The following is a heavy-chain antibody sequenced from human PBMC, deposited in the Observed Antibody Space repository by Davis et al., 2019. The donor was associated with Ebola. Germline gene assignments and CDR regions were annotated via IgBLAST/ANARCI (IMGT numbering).Heavy chain of an antibody. Sequence: SVRVSCKASGGTFSSYAISWVRQAPGQGLEWMGGIIPIFGTANYAQKFQGRVTITADKSTSTAYMELSSLRSEDTAVYYCARESLGGIWSGYFGYWGQGTLVTVSS. CDR1: GGTFSSYA. V-gene: IGHV1-69*06. CDR3: ARESLGGIWSGYFGY. J-gene: IGHJ4*02. D-gene: IGHD3-3*01. CDR2: IIPIFGTA.